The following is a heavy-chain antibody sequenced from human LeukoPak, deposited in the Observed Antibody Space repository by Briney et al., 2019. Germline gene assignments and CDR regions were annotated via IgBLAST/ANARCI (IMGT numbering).Heavy chain of an antibody. Sequence: GRSLRLSCAASGFTFDDYAMHWVRQAPGKGLEWVSGISWNSGSMGYADSVKGRFTISRDNAKNSLYLQMNSLRAEDTALYYCASSIVVVPEDAFDIWGQGTMVTVSS. V-gene: IGHV3-9*01. CDR3: ASSIVVVPEDAFDI. CDR2: ISWNSGSM. D-gene: IGHD2-2*01. CDR1: GFTFDDYA. J-gene: IGHJ3*02.